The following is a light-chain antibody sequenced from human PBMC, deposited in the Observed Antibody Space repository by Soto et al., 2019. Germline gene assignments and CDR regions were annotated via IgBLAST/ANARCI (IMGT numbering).Light chain of an antibody. CDR2: GAS. J-gene: IGKJ1*01. V-gene: IGKV3-20*01. CDR3: KQYGSSGT. CDR1: QSVSNNY. Sequence: EIVLTQSPGTLSLSPRERATLSCRASQSVSNNYLASYQQKPGQAPSVLIYGASNRATGIPDRFSGSGSGTDFTLTISRLEAEDFAVYYCKQYGSSGTFGQGTKVEIK.